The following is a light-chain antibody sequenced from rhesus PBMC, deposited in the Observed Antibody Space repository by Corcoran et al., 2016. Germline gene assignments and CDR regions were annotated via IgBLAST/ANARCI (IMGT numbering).Light chain of an antibody. CDR2: GVS. CDR1: SCDIGYYNA. J-gene: IGLJ1*01. CDR3: SSYAGYGTYYI. V-gene: IGLV2-19*02. Sequence: QAAPTQSPSVSGSGGQSVTISCTGTSCDIGYYNAVSWYQQHPGKAPKLMIYGVSKRPSGVSDRFSGSKSGNTASLTISGLQAEDEADYYCSSYAGYGTYYIFGAGTRLTVL.